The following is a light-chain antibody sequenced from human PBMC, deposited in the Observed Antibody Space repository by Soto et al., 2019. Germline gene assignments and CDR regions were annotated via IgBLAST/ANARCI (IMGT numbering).Light chain of an antibody. Sequence: DIQMPQSPSSLSASVGDRVPITCRASQSISSYLNWYQQKPGQAPKHLIYAASSLQSGVPSRFSGSGSGTDFTLTISSLQPEDFATYYCQQSYSTPQITFGPGTKVDIK. J-gene: IGKJ3*01. CDR2: AAS. CDR1: QSISSY. CDR3: QQSYSTPQIT. V-gene: IGKV1-39*01.